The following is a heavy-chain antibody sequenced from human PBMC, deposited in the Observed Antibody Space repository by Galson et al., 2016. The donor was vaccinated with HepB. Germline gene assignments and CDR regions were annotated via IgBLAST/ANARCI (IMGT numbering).Heavy chain of an antibody. Sequence: QSGAEVKKPGESLKISCKASGYIFTGFWIAWVRQMPEKGLEWMAIIYPDDSESYYSPSFHGQVTVSADRTSTTTYLQWNRLEASDSAIYYCARLAGSVGKRAGRAEFDYWGQGTLVTVPS. J-gene: IGHJ4*02. CDR1: GYIFTGFW. D-gene: IGHD6-19*01. CDR3: ARLAGSVGKRAGRAEFDY. CDR2: IYPDDSES. V-gene: IGHV5-51*03.